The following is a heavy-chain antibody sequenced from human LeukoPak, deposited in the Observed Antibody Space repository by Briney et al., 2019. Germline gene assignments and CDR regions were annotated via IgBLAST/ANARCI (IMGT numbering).Heavy chain of an antibody. V-gene: IGHV3-30*04. J-gene: IGHJ4*02. CDR1: GFTFSSYA. Sequence: GGPLRLSCAASGFTFSSYAMHWVRQAPGKGLEWVAVISYDGSNKYYADSVKGRFTISRDNSKNTLYLQMNSLRAEDTAVYYCARDLAPVFDYWGQGTLVTVSS. CDR2: ISYDGSNK. CDR3: ARDLAPVFDY. D-gene: IGHD3-10*02.